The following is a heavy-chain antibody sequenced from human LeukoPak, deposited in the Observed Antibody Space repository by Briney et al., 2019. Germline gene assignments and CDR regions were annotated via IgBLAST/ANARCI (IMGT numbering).Heavy chain of an antibody. V-gene: IGHV1-2*02. CDR1: GYTFTGYH. CDR2: IYPNNGGT. CDR3: ARDGDSVMVEFDY. J-gene: IGHJ4*02. D-gene: IGHD5-18*01. Sequence: ASVKVSCKASGYTFTGYHLYWVRQAPGQGLEWMGWIYPNNGGTNYAQKFQGRVTMTRDTSISTAYMELSRLRSDDTAVYYCARDGDSVMVEFDYWGQGTLVTVSS.